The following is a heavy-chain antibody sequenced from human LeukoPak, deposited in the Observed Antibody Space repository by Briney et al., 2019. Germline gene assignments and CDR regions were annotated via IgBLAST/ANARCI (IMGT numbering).Heavy chain of an antibody. J-gene: IGHJ4*02. V-gene: IGHV1-69*05. Sequence: ASVKVSCKASGGTFISYAISWVGQAPGQGREWMGGIIPIFGRANYEQKYHGRDTITTDGSTTTAYMELGSLRSKDTAVYYCARDHYYDSSGYFSENPPGEPDYWGQGTLVTASS. CDR2: IIPIFGRA. CDR1: GGTFISYA. CDR3: ARDHYYDSSGYFSENPPGEPDY. D-gene: IGHD3-22*01.